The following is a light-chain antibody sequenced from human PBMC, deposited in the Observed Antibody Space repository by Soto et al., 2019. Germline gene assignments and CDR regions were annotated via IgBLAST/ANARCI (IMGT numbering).Light chain of an antibody. CDR2: GAS. J-gene: IGKJ2*01. CDR1: QSINNN. CDR3: HQYDDWPPGYT. Sequence: EIVMTQSPATLSVSPGDRATLSCRASQSINNNLAWYQQKPGQAPMLLIHGASTRATGIPARFSGSGSGAEFTLTISSLQSEDFAVYYCHQYDDWPPGYTFGEGTKLEI. V-gene: IGKV3-15*01.